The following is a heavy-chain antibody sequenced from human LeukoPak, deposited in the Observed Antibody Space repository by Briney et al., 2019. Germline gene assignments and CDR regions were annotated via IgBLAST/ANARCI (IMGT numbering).Heavy chain of an antibody. CDR1: GFTFSSYA. CDR2: ISGSGGST. V-gene: IGHV3-23*01. Sequence: GGSLRLSCAASGFTFSSYAMSWVRQAPGKGLEWVSAISGSGGSTYYADPVKGRFTISRDNSKNTLYLQMNSLRAEDTAVYYCAKEIAVAGTNYYYGMDVWGQGTTVTVSS. CDR3: AKEIAVAGTNYYYGMDV. J-gene: IGHJ6*02. D-gene: IGHD6-19*01.